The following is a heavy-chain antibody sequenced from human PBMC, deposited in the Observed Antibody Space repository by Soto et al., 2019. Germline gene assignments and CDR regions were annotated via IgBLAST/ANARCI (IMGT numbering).Heavy chain of an antibody. D-gene: IGHD3-3*01. CDR3: AKDVITIFGVETNFDY. J-gene: IGHJ4*02. CDR1: GFTFSSYA. Sequence: GGSLRLSCAASGFTFSSYAMSWVRQAPGKGLEWVSAISGSGGSTYYADSVKGRFTFSRDNSKNTLYLQMNSLRAEDTAVYYCAKDVITIFGVETNFDYWGQGTLVTVSS. V-gene: IGHV3-23*01. CDR2: ISGSGGST.